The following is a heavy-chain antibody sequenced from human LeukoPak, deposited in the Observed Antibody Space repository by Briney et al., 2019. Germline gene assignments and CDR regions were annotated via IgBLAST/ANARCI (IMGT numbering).Heavy chain of an antibody. CDR3: ARVGSSWSTAFDY. J-gene: IGHJ4*02. V-gene: IGHV1-69*04. CDR1: GGTFSSYA. Sequence: SVKVSCKASGGTFSSYAISWVRQAPGQGLEWMGRIIPILGIANYAQKFQGRVTITADKSTSTAYMELSSLRSEDTAVYYCARVGSSWSTAFDYWGQGTLVTVSS. D-gene: IGHD6-13*01. CDR2: IIPILGIA.